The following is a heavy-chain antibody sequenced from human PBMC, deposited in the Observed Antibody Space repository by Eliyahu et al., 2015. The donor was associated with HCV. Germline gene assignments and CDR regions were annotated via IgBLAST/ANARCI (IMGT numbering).Heavy chain of an antibody. V-gene: IGHV3-11*06. CDR2: ISSSSSYT. J-gene: IGHJ4*02. CDR1: GFTFSDYY. Sequence: QVQLVESGGGLVKPGGSLRLSCAASGFTFSDYYMSWIRQAPGKGLEWVSYISSSSSYTNYADSVKGRFTLSRGNAKNSLYLQMNSLRAEDTAVYYCARDSGYYDSSGYYYFDYWGQGTLVTVSS. D-gene: IGHD3-22*01. CDR3: ARDSGYYDSSGYYYFDY.